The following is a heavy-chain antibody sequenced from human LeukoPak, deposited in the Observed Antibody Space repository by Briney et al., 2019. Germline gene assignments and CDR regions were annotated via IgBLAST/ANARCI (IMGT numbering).Heavy chain of an antibody. J-gene: IGHJ6*02. CDR1: GGTFSSYA. CDR3: AREGSGWMGGGYYYYGMDV. Sequence: APVKVSCKASGGTFSSYAISWVRQAPGHGLEWMGGIIPIFGTANYAQKFQGRVTITADESTSTAYMELSSLRSEDTAVYYCAREGSGWMGGGYYYYGMDVWGQGTTVTVSS. D-gene: IGHD6-19*01. CDR2: IIPIFGTA. V-gene: IGHV1-69*01.